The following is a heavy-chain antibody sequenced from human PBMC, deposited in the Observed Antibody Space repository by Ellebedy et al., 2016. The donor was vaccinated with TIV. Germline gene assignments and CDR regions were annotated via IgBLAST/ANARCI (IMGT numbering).Heavy chain of an antibody. D-gene: IGHD1-14*01. J-gene: IGHJ3*02. Sequence: GGSLRLSCAASGFTFSSYAMTWVRQAPGKGLEWVSAISGSGGSTYYADSVKGRFTISRDNSMDTLYLQMNSLGVGDTAIYYCAKGYNRAFDIWGQGTMVTVFS. CDR1: GFTFSSYA. V-gene: IGHV3-23*01. CDR3: AKGYNRAFDI. CDR2: ISGSGGST.